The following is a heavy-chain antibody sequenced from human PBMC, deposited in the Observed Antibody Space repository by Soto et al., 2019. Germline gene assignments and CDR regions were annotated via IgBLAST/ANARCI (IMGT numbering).Heavy chain of an antibody. Sequence: PGESLKISCKGSGHTFINYWIGWVRQMPGKGLEWMGIIYPDDSDIRYSPSFQGQVTISADKSLSTAYLQWSSLKASDTAMYYCARQREYAFDIWGQGTMVTVSS. CDR3: ARQREYAFDI. CDR1: GHTFINYW. J-gene: IGHJ3*02. V-gene: IGHV5-51*01. CDR2: IYPDDSDI.